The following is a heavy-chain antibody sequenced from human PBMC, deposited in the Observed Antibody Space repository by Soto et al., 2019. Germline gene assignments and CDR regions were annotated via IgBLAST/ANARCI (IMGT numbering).Heavy chain of an antibody. Sequence: GGSLRLSCAASGFTVSSNYMSWVRQAPGKGLEWVSVIYSGGSTYYADSVKGRFTISRDNSKNTLYLQMNSLRAEDTAVYYCARDRGWYYGGNTGGSDYWGQGTLVTVSS. CDR3: ARDRGWYYGGNTGGSDY. J-gene: IGHJ4*02. D-gene: IGHD4-17*01. CDR1: GFTVSSNY. V-gene: IGHV3-66*01. CDR2: IYSGGST.